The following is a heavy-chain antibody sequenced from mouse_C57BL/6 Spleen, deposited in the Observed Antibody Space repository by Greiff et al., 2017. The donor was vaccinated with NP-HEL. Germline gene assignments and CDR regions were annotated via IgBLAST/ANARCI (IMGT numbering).Heavy chain of an antibody. CDR3: ARSSSYRYYAMDY. J-gene: IGHJ4*01. D-gene: IGHD1-1*01. CDR2: IYPGSGNT. Sequence: QVQLQQSGAELVRPGASVKLSCKASGYTFTDYYINWVKQRPGQGLEWIARIYPGSGNTYYNEKFKGKATLTAEKSSSTAYMQLSSLTSEDSAVYFVARSSSYRYYAMDYWGQGTSVTVSS. CDR1: GYTFTDYY. V-gene: IGHV1-76*01.